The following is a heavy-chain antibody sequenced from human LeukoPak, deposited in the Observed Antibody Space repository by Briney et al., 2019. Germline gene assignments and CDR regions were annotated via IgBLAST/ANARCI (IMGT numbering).Heavy chain of an antibody. CDR1: GGTFSSYA. CDR2: IIPIFGTA. V-gene: IGHV1-69*13. Sequence: ASVKVSCKASGGTFSSYAISWVRRAPGQGLEWMGGIIPIFGTANYAQKFQGRVTITADESTSTAYMELSSLRSEDTAVYYCARDRITGTFRFDPWGQGTLVTVSS. D-gene: IGHD1-7*01. J-gene: IGHJ5*02. CDR3: ARDRITGTFRFDP.